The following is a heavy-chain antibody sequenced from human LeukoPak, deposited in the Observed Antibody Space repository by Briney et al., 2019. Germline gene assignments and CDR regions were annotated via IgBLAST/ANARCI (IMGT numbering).Heavy chain of an antibody. Sequence: ASVTVSCKASGYTFNNHYMYWVRQAPGQGLEWMGVINPSGGSTSYAQKFQGRVTMTRDTSTRTVYMEVNSLRSEDTAVYYCARQGAYSSAIGMGYWGQGTLVTVSS. J-gene: IGHJ4*02. D-gene: IGHD6-19*01. CDR2: INPSGGST. CDR3: ARQGAYSSAIGMGY. CDR1: GYTFNNHY. V-gene: IGHV1-46*02.